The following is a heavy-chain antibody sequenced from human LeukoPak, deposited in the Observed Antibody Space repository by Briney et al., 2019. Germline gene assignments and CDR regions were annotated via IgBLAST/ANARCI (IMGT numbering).Heavy chain of an antibody. CDR1: GFTFSSYD. D-gene: IGHD5-12*01. CDR3: AKDVHSGYDFDYYYGMDV. CDR2: ISYDGSNK. V-gene: IGHV3-30*18. J-gene: IGHJ6*04. Sequence: QPGRSLRLSCAASGFTFSSYDMHWVRQAPGKGLEWVAVISYDGSNKYYADSVKGRFTISRDNSKNTLYLQMNSLRAEDTAVYYCAKDVHSGYDFDYYYGMDVWGKGTTVTVSS.